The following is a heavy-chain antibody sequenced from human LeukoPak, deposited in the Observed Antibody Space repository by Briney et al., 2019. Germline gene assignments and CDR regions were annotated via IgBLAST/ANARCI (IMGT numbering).Heavy chain of an antibody. V-gene: IGHV4-34*01. CDR1: GGSFSGYY. J-gene: IGHJ4*02. CDR3: ARAGLNGDVDY. Sequence: SQTLSLTCAVYGGSFSGYYWSWIRQPPGKGLEWIGEINHSGSTNYNPSLKSRVTISVDTSKNQFSLKLSSVTAADTAVYYCARAGLNGDVDYWGQGTLVTVSS. CDR2: INHSGST. D-gene: IGHD4-17*01.